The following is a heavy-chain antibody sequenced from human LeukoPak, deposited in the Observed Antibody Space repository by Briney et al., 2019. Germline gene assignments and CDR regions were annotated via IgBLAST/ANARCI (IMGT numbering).Heavy chain of an antibody. J-gene: IGHJ5*02. Sequence: ASVTVSCRVSGKSLTRVSIHWVRQSPGQGLEWMGGLDPEHGGRLYAQTFQGRVTMTEDASTDTAYMELNRLRSEDTAVYYCATATIIWGSYRSWLDTWGQGTLVTVSS. CDR2: LDPEHGGR. D-gene: IGHD3-16*02. CDR3: ATATIIWGSYRSWLDT. V-gene: IGHV1-24*01. CDR1: GKSLTRVS.